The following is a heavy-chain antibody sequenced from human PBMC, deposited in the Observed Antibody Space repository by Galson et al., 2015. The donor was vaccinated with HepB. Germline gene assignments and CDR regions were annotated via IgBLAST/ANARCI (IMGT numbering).Heavy chain of an antibody. J-gene: IGHJ4*02. CDR3: ASSRGYSGYGPFDY. CDR1: GGTFSSYA. CDR2: IIPIFGTA. D-gene: IGHD5-12*01. Sequence: SVKVSCKASGGTFSSYAISWVRQAPGQGLEWMGGIIPIFGTANYAQKFQGRVTITADESTSTAYMELSSLRSEDTAVYYCASSRGYSGYGPFDYWGQGTLVTVSS. V-gene: IGHV1-69*13.